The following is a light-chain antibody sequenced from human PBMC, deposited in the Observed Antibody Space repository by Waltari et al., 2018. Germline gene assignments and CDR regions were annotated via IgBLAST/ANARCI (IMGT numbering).Light chain of an antibody. CDR2: DAS. Sequence: EIVMTQSPATLSVSPGERDTLSCKTSQNVRSNLAWYQQKPGHAPRLLIYDASTRATGIPASFSGSGSGTEFTLTISSLQSEDFAVYYCQQYNNWPGTFGQGTRVEIK. CDR1: QNVRSN. V-gene: IGKV3-15*01. J-gene: IGKJ1*01. CDR3: QQYNNWPGT.